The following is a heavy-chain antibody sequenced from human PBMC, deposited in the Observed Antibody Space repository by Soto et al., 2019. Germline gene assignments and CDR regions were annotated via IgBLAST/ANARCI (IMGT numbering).Heavy chain of an antibody. D-gene: IGHD3-10*01. V-gene: IGHV3-23*01. J-gene: IGHJ4*02. CDR1: GFTFSSFA. CDR3: AKGSFGGPS. Sequence: EVQLLESGAGLVQPGGSLRLSCVGSGFTFSSFAMTWVRQAPGKGLEWVSGTSGAGAAIYYADSVKGRFIISRDNSKNTVYLQMNNLRAEDTAVYYCAKGSFGGPSWGQGTLVIVSS. CDR2: TSGAGAAI.